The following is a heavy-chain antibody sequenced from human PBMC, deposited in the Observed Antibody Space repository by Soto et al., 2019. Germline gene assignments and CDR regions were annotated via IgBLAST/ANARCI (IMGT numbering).Heavy chain of an antibody. D-gene: IGHD6-13*01. CDR1: GGSISSYY. V-gene: IGHV4-59*01. Sequence: SETLSLTCTVSGGSISSYYWSWIRQPPGKGLEWIVYIYYSGSTNYNPSLKSRVTISVDTSKNQFSLKLSSVTAADTAVYYCARWVQGSSWFDPWGQGTLVTVSS. J-gene: IGHJ5*02. CDR3: ARWVQGSSWFDP. CDR2: IYYSGST.